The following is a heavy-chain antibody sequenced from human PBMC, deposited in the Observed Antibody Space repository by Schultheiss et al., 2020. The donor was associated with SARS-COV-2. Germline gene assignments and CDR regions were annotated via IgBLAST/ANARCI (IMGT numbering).Heavy chain of an antibody. V-gene: IGHV3-11*05. Sequence: GGSLRLSCADSGFNFSIYQMNWVRQAPGKGLEWVSYISSSSSYTNYADSVKGRFTISRDNAKNSRFLQMNSLRAEDAAVYYCAGGIAAAIWGQGTLVTVSS. CDR3: AGGIAAAI. J-gene: IGHJ4*02. CDR1: GFNFSIYQ. D-gene: IGHD6-13*01. CDR2: ISSSSSYT.